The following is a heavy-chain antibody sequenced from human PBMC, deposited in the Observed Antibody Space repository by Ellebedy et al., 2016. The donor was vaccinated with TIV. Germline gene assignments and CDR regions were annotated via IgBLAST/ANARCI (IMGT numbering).Heavy chain of an antibody. CDR3: ARGFYGDGGLDY. CDR2: ILYDGSNT. CDR1: GFTFSTYG. V-gene: IGHV3-33*01. J-gene: IGHJ4*02. Sequence: GGSLRLSCAASGFTFSTYGIHWVRQAPGKGLEWVAVILYDGSNTYYAESVKGRFTTSKDNSRNTVYVQMKRLRAEDTAIYYCARGFYGDGGLDYWGQGTLVTVSS. D-gene: IGHD4-17*01.